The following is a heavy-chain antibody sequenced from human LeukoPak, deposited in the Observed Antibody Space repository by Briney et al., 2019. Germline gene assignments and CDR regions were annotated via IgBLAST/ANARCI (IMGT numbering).Heavy chain of an antibody. Sequence: GRSLRLSCAASGFTFSSYGMHWVRQAPGKGLEWVAVISYDGSNKYYADSVKGRFTISRDNSKNTLYLQMNSLRAEDTAVYYCAKGTRITIFGVVQDYWGQGTLVTVSS. D-gene: IGHD3-3*01. CDR2: ISYDGSNK. J-gene: IGHJ4*02. CDR3: AKGTRITIFGVVQDY. V-gene: IGHV3-30*18. CDR1: GFTFSSYG.